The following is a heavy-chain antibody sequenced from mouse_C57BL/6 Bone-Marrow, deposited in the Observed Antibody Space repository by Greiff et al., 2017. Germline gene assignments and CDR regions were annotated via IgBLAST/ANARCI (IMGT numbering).Heavy chain of an antibody. J-gene: IGHJ1*03. CDR1: GYTFTSYW. CDR2: IHPNSGST. D-gene: IGHD1-1*01. Sequence: QVQLQQPGAELVKPGASVKLSCKASGYTFTSYWMHWVKQRPGQGLEWIGMIHPNSGSTNYNEKFKSKATLTVDKSSSTAYMQLSSLTSEDSAVCYCARGGSSFWYFDVWGTGTTVTVSS. V-gene: IGHV1-64*01. CDR3: ARGGSSFWYFDV.